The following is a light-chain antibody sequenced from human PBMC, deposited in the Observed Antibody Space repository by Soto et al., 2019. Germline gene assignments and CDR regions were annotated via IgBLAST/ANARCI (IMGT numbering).Light chain of an antibody. J-gene: IGLJ2*01. CDR2: DVS. CDR1: SSDVGSYNY. Sequence: QSVLTQPRSVSGSPGQSVTISCTGTSSDVGSYNYVSWYQQYPGKAPQLMIYDVSERPSGVPHRFSGSKSGNTASLTISGLRPEDEADYYCCSYAGTFSIIFGGGTKLTVL. V-gene: IGLV2-11*01. CDR3: CSYAGTFSII.